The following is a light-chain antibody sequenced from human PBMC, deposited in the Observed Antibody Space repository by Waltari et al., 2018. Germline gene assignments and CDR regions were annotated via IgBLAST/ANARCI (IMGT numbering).Light chain of an antibody. CDR1: SSKIGAGFD. CDR3: QSYDTNWGV. J-gene: IGLJ2*01. CDR2: DNI. V-gene: IGLV1-40*01. Sequence: QPVLTQPPSVSGAPGQRITISCTGNSSKIGAGFDVHWFQLLPVKAPKLLIYDNIHRPSGFPYRFSGSKSDTSASLVITGLQAEDEAYYYCQSYDTNWGVFGGGTKLTVL.